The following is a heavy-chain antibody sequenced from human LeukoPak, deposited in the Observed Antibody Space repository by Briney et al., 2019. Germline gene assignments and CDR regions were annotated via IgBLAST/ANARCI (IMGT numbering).Heavy chain of an antibody. CDR2: IRYDGSNK. CDR1: EFTFSSYG. CDR3: AKDFFASTAARPHY. V-gene: IGHV3-30*02. J-gene: IGHJ4*02. D-gene: IGHD6-6*01. Sequence: GGSLRLSCAASEFTFSSYGMHWVRQAPGKGLEWVAFIRYDGSNKYYTDSVKGRFTISRDNSKNTLYLQMSSLRAEDTAVYYCAKDFFASTAARPHYWGQGTLVTVSS.